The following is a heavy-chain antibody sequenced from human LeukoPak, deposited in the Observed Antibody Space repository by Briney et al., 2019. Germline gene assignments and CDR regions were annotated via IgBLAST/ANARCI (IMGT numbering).Heavy chain of an antibody. CDR1: GFTVNSNY. D-gene: IGHD6-13*01. J-gene: IGHJ4*02. CDR2: IYSSGTT. V-gene: IGHV3-53*01. CDR3: AREVKKGIAAAGSRDY. Sequence: PGGSLRLSCAASGFTVNSNYMSWVRQAPGKGLEWVSIIYSSGTTYYADSVKGRFTISRDNSKNTLYLQMNSLGAEDTAVYYCAREVKKGIAAAGSRDYWGQGTLVTVSS.